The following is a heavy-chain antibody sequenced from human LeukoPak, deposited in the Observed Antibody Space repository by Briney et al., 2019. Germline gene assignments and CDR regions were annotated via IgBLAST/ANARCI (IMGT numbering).Heavy chain of an antibody. Sequence: GGSLRLSCGASGFTFNQYCMGWVRQAPGMGPEWVSYISTSGGSTYYSASAKGRFTISRDNARNSLFLQLRRLTAEDTAVYYCARDPRGDFVWGHRFDYWGQGVLVTVSS. CDR1: GFTFNQYC. V-gene: IGHV3-11*01. J-gene: IGHJ4*02. CDR3: ARDPRGDFVWGHRFDY. D-gene: IGHD3-16*01. CDR2: ISTSGGST.